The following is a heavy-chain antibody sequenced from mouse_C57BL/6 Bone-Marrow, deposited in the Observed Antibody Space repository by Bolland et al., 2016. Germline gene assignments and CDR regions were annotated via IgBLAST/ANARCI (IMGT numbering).Heavy chain of an antibody. CDR3: ARDPFYYYEAY. D-gene: IGHD1-1*01. CDR2: PGSGST. V-gene: IGHV1-55*01. Sequence: PGSGSTNYNEKFKSKATLTVDTSSSTAYMQLSSLTSEDSAVCYCARDPFYYYEAYWGQGTLV. J-gene: IGHJ3*01.